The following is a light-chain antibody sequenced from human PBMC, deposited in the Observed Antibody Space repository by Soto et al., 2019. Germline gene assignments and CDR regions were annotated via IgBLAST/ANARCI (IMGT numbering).Light chain of an antibody. Sequence: PGERVALGGRRIQSLSNNIYLAWYQQKPGQAPRLLIYDVSNRATGIPARFSGSGSGTDVTRTICSLEPEDFAVNYCQQRSNWRRTYGQGTKVDIK. J-gene: IGKJ1*01. CDR2: DVS. V-gene: IGKV3-11*01. CDR1: QSLSNNIY. CDR3: QQRSNWRRT.